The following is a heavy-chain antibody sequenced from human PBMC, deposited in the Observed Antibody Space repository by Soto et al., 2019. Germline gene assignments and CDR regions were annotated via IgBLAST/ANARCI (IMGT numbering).Heavy chain of an antibody. J-gene: IGHJ6*02. CDR2: FIPIFGTA. CDR1: GGTFSSYA. D-gene: IGHD6-13*01. V-gene: IGHV1-69*06. Sequence: QVQLVQSGAEVKKPGSSVKVSCKASGGTFSSYAISWVRQAPGQGLEWMGGFIPIFGTANYAQKFQGRVTITADKSTSTAYMELSSLRSEDPAVYYCARTGSIAEAGYYYYGMDVWGQGTTVTVSS. CDR3: ARTGSIAEAGYYYYGMDV.